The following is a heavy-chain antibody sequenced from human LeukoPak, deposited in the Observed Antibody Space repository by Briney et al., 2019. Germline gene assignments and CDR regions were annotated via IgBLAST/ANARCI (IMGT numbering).Heavy chain of an antibody. Sequence: GGSLRLSCAASGFTVSSNYMSWVRQAPGKGLEWVSVIYSGGSTYYADSVKGRFTISRDNSKNTLYLQMGSLRAEDMAVYYCARISGYDYGYYYYMDVWGKGTTVTVSS. D-gene: IGHD5-12*01. CDR1: GFTVSSNY. CDR3: ARISGYDYGYYYYMDV. CDR2: IYSGGST. V-gene: IGHV3-66*01. J-gene: IGHJ6*03.